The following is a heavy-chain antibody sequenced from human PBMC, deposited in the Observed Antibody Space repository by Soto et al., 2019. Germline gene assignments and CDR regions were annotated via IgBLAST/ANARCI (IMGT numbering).Heavy chain of an antibody. J-gene: IGHJ6*02. Sequence: SVKVSCKASVGTFSSYAISWVRQAPGQGLEWMGGIIPIFGTANYAQKFQGRVTITADESTSTAYMELSSLRSEDTAVYYCARVRMYSSSPRYYYYGMDVWGQGTTVTVSS. D-gene: IGHD6-6*01. CDR3: ARVRMYSSSPRYYYYGMDV. CDR1: VGTFSSYA. CDR2: IIPIFGTA. V-gene: IGHV1-69*13.